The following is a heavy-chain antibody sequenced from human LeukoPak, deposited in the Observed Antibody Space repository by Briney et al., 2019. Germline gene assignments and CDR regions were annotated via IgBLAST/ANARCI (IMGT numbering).Heavy chain of an antibody. D-gene: IGHD3-10*01. V-gene: IGHV4-34*01. CDR2: INHSGST. J-gene: IGHJ3*02. CDR1: GGSFSGYY. Sequence: SETLSLTCAVYGGSFSGYYWSWIRQPPGKGLEWIGEINHSGSTNYNPSLKSRVTISVDTSKNQFSLKLSSVTAADTAVYYCARESPSGRASDIWGQGTLVTVSS. CDR3: ARESPSGRASDI.